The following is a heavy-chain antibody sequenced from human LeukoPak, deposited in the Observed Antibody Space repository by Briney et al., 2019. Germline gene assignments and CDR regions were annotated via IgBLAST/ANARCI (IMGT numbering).Heavy chain of an antibody. J-gene: IGHJ4*02. V-gene: IGHV4-34*01. CDR3: ARDKGRLESFDY. Sequence: SETLSPTCAVYGGSFSGYYWSWIRQPPGKGLEWIGEINHSGSTNYNPSLKSRVTISVDTSKNQFSLKLSSVTAADTAVYYCARDKGRLESFDYWGQGTLVTVSS. D-gene: IGHD1-1*01. CDR2: INHSGST. CDR1: GGSFSGYY.